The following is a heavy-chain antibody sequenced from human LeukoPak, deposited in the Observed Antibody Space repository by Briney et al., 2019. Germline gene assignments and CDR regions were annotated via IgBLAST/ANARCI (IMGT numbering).Heavy chain of an antibody. J-gene: IGHJ4*02. CDR2: INPNSGGT. CDR1: GYTFTSYD. V-gene: IGHV1-2*02. Sequence: ASVKASCKASGYTFTSYDINWVRQAPGQGLEWMGWINPNSGGTNYAQKFQGRVTMTRDTSISTAYMELSRLRSDDTAVYYCARPSYSSGWYFDYWGQGTLVTVSS. D-gene: IGHD6-19*01. CDR3: ARPSYSSGWYFDY.